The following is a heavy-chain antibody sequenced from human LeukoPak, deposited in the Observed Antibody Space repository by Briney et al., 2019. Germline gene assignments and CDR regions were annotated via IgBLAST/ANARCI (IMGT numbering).Heavy chain of an antibody. Sequence: GASVKVSCKASGYTFTGYYMHWVRQAPGQGLEWMGWINPNSGGTTYAQKFQGRVTMTRDTSISTAYMELSRLRSDDTAVYYCARAEALYDSSGYYEDYWGQGTLVTVSS. J-gene: IGHJ4*02. CDR1: GYTFTGYY. V-gene: IGHV1-2*02. CDR3: ARAEALYDSSGYYEDY. CDR2: INPNSGGT. D-gene: IGHD3-22*01.